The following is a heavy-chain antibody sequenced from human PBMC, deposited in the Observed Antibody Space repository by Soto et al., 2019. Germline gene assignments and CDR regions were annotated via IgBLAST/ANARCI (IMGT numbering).Heavy chain of an antibody. CDR1: GASIISENW. CDR3: AKSWELRRFFAS. V-gene: IGHV4-4*02. J-gene: IGHJ4*02. CDR2: IHHTGST. D-gene: IGHD1-26*01. Sequence: PSETLSLTCAVSGASIISENWWTWVRQSPGKGLEWIGEIHHTGSTTYNPSLDSRVTMSVDKSKNHFSLILSSVTAADTALYYCAKSWELRRFFASWGRGTLVTVSS.